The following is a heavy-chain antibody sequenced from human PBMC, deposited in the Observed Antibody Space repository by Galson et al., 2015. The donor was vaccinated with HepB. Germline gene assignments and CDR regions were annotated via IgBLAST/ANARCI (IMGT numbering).Heavy chain of an antibody. D-gene: IGHD6-25*01. CDR1: GGSLSYY. V-gene: IGHV4-34*01. CDR3: AREREVSDIGSVTAAASLNLHY. J-gene: IGHJ4*02. CDR2: INHRGST. Sequence: ETLSLTCAVYGGSLSYYWSWIRQPPGKGLEWIGEINHRGSTNYSPSLKSRVTMSVDTSKNQFSLKLKSVTAADTAVYFCAREREVSDIGSVTAAASLNLHYWGQGTLVTVYS.